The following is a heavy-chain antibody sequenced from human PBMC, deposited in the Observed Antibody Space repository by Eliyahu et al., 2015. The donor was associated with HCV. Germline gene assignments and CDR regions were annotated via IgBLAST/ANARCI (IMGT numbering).Heavy chain of an antibody. Sequence: QVQLVQSGAEVKKPGSSVKVSCKASGGTFSSYTISWVRQAPGQGLEWMGRIIPILGIANYAQKFQGRVTITADKSTSTAYMELSSLRSEDTAVYYCAREGGLMKTTVTPFRYGMDVWGQGTTVTVSS. V-gene: IGHV1-69*08. CDR3: AREGGLMKTTVTPFRYGMDV. CDR1: GGTFSSYT. D-gene: IGHD4-17*01. CDR2: IIPILGIA. J-gene: IGHJ6*02.